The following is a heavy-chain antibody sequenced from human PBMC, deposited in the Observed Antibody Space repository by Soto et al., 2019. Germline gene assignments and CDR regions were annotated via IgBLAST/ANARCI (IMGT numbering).Heavy chain of an antibody. V-gene: IGHV1-3*01. J-gene: IGHJ4*02. CDR1: GYTFTSYA. CDR3: ARDPGYSYGYN. D-gene: IGHD5-18*01. CDR2: INAGNGNT. Sequence: QVQLVQSGAEVKKPGASVKVSCEASGYTFTSYAMHRVRQAPGQRLEWMGWINAGNGNTKYSQKFQGRVTITRDTSASTAYMELSSLRSEDTAVYYCARDPGYSYGYNWGQGTLVTVSS.